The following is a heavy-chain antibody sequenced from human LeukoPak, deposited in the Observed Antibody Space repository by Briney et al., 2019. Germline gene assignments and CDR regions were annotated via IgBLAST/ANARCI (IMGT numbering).Heavy chain of an antibody. Sequence: PGGSRRLSCSASGFTFSSYAMHWVRQAPGKGLEYVSAISSNGGSTYYADSVKGRFTISRDNSKNTLYLQMSSLRPEDTAVYYCVKGIVVVTARAFDYWGQKTLVTVSS. J-gene: IGHJ4*02. V-gene: IGHV3-64D*06. CDR2: ISSNGGST. CDR3: VKGIVVVTARAFDY. CDR1: GFTFSSYA. D-gene: IGHD2-21*02.